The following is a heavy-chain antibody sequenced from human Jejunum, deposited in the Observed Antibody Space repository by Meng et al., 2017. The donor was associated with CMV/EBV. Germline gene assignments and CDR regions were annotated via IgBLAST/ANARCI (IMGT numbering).Heavy chain of an antibody. D-gene: IGHD3-10*01. CDR3: AREGDKGNVLLRVY. CDR1: GFTFSAYS. J-gene: IGHJ4*02. Sequence: SGFTFSAYSMTWVRQAPGKGLEWVATISGRGAMTKYADSVRGRFTISRDNSKNMVDLQMSRLRADDTAKYYCAREGDKGNVLLRVYWGQGTLVTVSS. CDR2: ISGRGAMT. V-gene: IGHV3-23*01.